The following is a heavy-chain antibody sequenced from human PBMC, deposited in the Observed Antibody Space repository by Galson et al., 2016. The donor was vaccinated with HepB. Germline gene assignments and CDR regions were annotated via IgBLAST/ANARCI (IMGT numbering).Heavy chain of an antibody. CDR3: AKGRDGYPNYFEY. V-gene: IGHV3-23*01. J-gene: IGHJ4*02. CDR2: ISGSGGST. CDR1: GFTFGSYA. D-gene: IGHD2-2*03. Sequence: CAASGFTFGSYAMSWVRQAPGKGLEWVSAISGSGGSTLYADSVKGRFTIFRDNSKNTLHLEMNSLRAEDTAVYYCAKGRDGYPNYFEYWGQGTLVTVSS.